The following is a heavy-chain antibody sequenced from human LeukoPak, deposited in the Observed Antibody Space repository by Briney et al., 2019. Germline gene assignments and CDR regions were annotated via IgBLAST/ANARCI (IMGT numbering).Heavy chain of an antibody. CDR2: IIPIFGTA. Sequence: SVKVSCKASGGTFSSYAISWVRQAPEQGLEWMGGIIPIFGTANYAQKFQGRVTITTDESTSTAYMELSSLRSEDTAVYYCARVGLRLGELSSLPIYYFDYWGQGTLVTVSS. J-gene: IGHJ4*02. D-gene: IGHD3-16*02. CDR1: GGTFSSYA. V-gene: IGHV1-69*05. CDR3: ARVGLRLGELSSLPIYYFDY.